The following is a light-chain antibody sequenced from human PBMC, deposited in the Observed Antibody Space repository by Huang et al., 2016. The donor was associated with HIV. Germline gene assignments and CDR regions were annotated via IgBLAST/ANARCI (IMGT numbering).Light chain of an antibody. Sequence: DIVMTQSPLSLPVTPGEPVSISCRSSQSLLYSSGYNYLDWYVQKPGQSPQLLIYLGSNRASGVPDRFSGRGSGTDFTLKISRVEAEDVGVYYCMQALQTPGTFGGGTKVEIK. V-gene: IGKV2-28*01. CDR2: LGS. J-gene: IGKJ4*01. CDR3: MQALQTPGT. CDR1: QSLLYSSGYNY.